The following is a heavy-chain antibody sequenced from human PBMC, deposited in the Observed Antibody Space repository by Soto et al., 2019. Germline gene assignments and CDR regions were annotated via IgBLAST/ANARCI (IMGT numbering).Heavy chain of an antibody. Sequence: GGSLRLSCAASGFTVSSNYMSWVRQAPGKGLEWVSVIYSGGSTYYADSVKGRFTISRDNSKNTLYLQMNSLIAEDTAVYYCATYCSSTSCYDRYYYYYMDVWGKGTTVTVSS. J-gene: IGHJ6*03. D-gene: IGHD2-2*01. CDR2: IYSGGST. CDR1: GFTVSSNY. V-gene: IGHV3-66*01. CDR3: ATYCSSTSCYDRYYYYYMDV.